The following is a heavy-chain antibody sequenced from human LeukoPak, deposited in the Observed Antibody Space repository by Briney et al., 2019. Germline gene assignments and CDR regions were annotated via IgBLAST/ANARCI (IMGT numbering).Heavy chain of an antibody. D-gene: IGHD3-10*01. CDR2: SYISGST. CDR1: GASINSYY. Sequence: SETLSLTCTVSGASINSYYWNWIRQPAGKGLEWIGGSYISGSTDYNPSLKSRDTVSVDTSQNQFSLKLTSVTAADTAVYYCARDQELGFWGQGTLVTVSS. J-gene: IGHJ4*02. CDR3: ARDQELGF. V-gene: IGHV4-4*07.